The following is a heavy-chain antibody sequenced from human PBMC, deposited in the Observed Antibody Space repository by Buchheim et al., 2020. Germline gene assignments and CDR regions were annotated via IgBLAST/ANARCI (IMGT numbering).Heavy chain of an antibody. CDR3: AHSVRGVIPQSSYYYYYMDV. CDR1: GFSLSTSGVG. CDR2: IYWDDDK. V-gene: IGHV2-5*02. Sequence: QITLKESGPTLVKPTQTLTLTCTFSGFSLSTSGVGVGWIRQPPGKALEWLALIYWDDDKRYSPSLTSRLTITKDTSKNQVVLTMTNMDPVDTATYYCAHSVRGVIPQSSYYYYYMDVWGKGTT. D-gene: IGHD3-10*01. J-gene: IGHJ6*03.